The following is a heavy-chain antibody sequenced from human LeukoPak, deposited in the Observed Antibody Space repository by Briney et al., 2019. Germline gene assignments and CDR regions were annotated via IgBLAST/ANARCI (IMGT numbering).Heavy chain of an antibody. D-gene: IGHD3-10*01. V-gene: IGHV4-34*01. Sequence: PSETLSLTCAVYGGSFSGYYWSWIRQPPGKGLEWIGEINHSGSTNYNPSLKSRVTISVDTSKNQFSLKLSSVTAADTAVYYCARHPKGTVRGAYYFDYWGQGTLVTVSS. J-gene: IGHJ4*02. CDR2: INHSGST. CDR3: ARHPKGTVRGAYYFDY. CDR1: GGSFSGYY.